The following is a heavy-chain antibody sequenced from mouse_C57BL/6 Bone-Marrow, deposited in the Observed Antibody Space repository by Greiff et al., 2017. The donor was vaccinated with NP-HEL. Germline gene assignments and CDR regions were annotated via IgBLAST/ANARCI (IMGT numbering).Heavy chain of an antibody. J-gene: IGHJ4*01. CDR3: ARDPPYYYDGSQGY. CDR2: ISYDGSN. D-gene: IGHD2-4*01. Sequence: EVQLQQSGPGLVKPSQSLSLTCSVTGYSITSGYYWNWIRQFPGNKLEWMGYISYDGSNNYNPSLKNRISITRDTSKNQFFLKLNSVTTEDTATYYCARDPPYYYDGSQGYWGQGTSVTVSS. V-gene: IGHV3-6*01. CDR1: GYSITSGYY.